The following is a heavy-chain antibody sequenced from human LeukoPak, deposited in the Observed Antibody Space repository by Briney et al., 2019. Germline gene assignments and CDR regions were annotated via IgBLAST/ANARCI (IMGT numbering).Heavy chain of an antibody. J-gene: IGHJ4*02. CDR2: IIPILGIA. Sequence: SVKVSCKASGGTFSSYAISWVRQAPGQGLEWMGRIIPILGIANYAQKFQGRVTITADKSTSTAYMELSSLRSEDTAVYYCASLNYYGSGSYYNEIDYWGQGTLVTASS. D-gene: IGHD3-10*01. CDR3: ASLNYYGSGSYYNEIDY. CDR1: GGTFSSYA. V-gene: IGHV1-69*10.